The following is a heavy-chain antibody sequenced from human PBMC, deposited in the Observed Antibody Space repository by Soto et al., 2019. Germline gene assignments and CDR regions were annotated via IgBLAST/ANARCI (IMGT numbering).Heavy chain of an antibody. CDR3: ARFLLGYCSGGSCYSRHDAFDI. CDR2: IIPIFGTA. CDR1: GGTFSSYA. V-gene: IGHV1-69*13. J-gene: IGHJ3*02. Sequence: GASVKVSCKASGGTFSSYATSWVRQAPGQGLEWMGGIIPIFGTANYAQKFQGRVTITADESTSTAYMELSSLRSEDTAVYYCARFLLGYCSGGSCYSRHDAFDIWGQGTMVTVSS. D-gene: IGHD2-15*01.